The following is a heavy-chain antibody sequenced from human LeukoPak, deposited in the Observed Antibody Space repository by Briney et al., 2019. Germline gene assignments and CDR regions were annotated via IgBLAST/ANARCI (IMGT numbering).Heavy chain of an antibody. CDR3: ARADRRRPPYSSSWYSENIFDY. D-gene: IGHD6-13*01. V-gene: IGHV1-46*01. Sequence: ASVMVSCKASGYTFTSYYMNWVRQAPGQGLEWMGIINPSGGSTSYAQKFQGRVTMTRDTSTSTVYMELSSLRSEDTAVYYCARADRRRPPYSSSWYSENIFDYWGQGTLVTVSS. CDR1: GYTFTSYY. CDR2: INPSGGST. J-gene: IGHJ4*02.